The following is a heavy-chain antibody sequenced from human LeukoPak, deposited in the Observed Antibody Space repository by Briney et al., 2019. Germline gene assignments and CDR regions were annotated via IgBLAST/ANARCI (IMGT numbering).Heavy chain of an antibody. D-gene: IGHD1-14*01. Sequence: PGGSLRLSCAASGFTFSTCAIHWVRQAPGKGLEWVAIISYGENPYSYADSVQGRFTISRDNSQSTVHLQMNSLRPEDAAVYICARNHFNQNVFDIWGQGTMVTVSS. CDR3: ARNHFNQNVFDI. V-gene: IGHV3-30*01. J-gene: IGHJ3*02. CDR2: ISYGENPY. CDR1: GFTFSTCA.